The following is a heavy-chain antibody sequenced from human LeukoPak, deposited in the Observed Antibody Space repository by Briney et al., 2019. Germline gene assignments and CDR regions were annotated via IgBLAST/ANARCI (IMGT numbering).Heavy chain of an antibody. D-gene: IGHD3-10*01. V-gene: IGHV4-39*01. J-gene: IGHJ4*02. CDR1: GVSISSSNSY. CDR2: IYYSGST. CDR3: ARSESTMVPEYFDY. Sequence: PSETLSLTCTVSGVSISSSNSYWGWIRQPPGKGLEWIGSIYYSGSTYYNPSLKSRVTISVDTSKNQFSLKLSSVTAADTAVYYCARSESTMVPEYFDYWGQGTLVTVSS.